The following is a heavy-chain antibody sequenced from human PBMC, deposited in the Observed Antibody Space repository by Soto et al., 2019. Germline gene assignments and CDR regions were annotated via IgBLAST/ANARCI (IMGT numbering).Heavy chain of an antibody. V-gene: IGHV1-18*01. CDR1: GYTFTSYG. Sequence: ASVKVSCKASGYTFTSYGISWVRQAPGQGLEWMGWISAYNGNTNYAQKLQGRVTMTTDTSTSTAYMELRSLRSDDTAVYYCARVDSGSYSGAFDIWGQGTMVTVSS. J-gene: IGHJ3*02. CDR2: ISAYNGNT. D-gene: IGHD1-26*01. CDR3: ARVDSGSYSGAFDI.